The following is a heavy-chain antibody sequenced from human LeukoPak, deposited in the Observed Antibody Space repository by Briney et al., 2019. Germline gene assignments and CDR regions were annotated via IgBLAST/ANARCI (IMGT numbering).Heavy chain of an antibody. D-gene: IGHD6-13*01. CDR1: GYTFTSYY. V-gene: IGHV1-46*01. CDR3: ARGKSSPSYYYYGMDV. Sequence: ASVKVSCKASGYTFTSYYMHWVRQAPGQGLEWMGIINPSGGSTSYAQKFQGRVTMTRDTSTSTVCMELSSLRSEDTAVYYCARGKSSPSYYYYGMDVWGQGTTVTVSS. CDR2: INPSGGST. J-gene: IGHJ6*02.